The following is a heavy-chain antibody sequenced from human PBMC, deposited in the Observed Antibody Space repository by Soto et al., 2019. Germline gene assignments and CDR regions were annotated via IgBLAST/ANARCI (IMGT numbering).Heavy chain of an antibody. V-gene: IGHV4-39*01. CDR2: IYYSGST. Sequence: SETLSLTCTVSGGSISSSSYYWGWIRQPPGKGLEWIGSIYYSGSTYYNPSLKSRVTISVDTSKNQFSLKLSSVTAADTAVYYCARNWGLNYYYYMDVWGKGTTVTVSS. J-gene: IGHJ6*03. CDR3: ARNWGLNYYYYMDV. D-gene: IGHD7-27*01. CDR1: GGSISSSSYY.